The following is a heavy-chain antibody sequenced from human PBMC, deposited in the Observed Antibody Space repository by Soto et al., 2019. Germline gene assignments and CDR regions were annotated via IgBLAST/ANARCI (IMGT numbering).Heavy chain of an antibody. V-gene: IGHV3-21*01. CDR3: ARGMKTAVFYGMDV. J-gene: IGHJ6*02. CDR2: ISTSSNLI. D-gene: IGHD2-2*01. Sequence: PGGSLRLSCAASGFNFSRSSMNWVRQAPGKGLEWVASISTSSNLIHYEDSVKGRFTVSRDNTKNSMYLQMISLRAEDTAIYYCARGMKTAVFYGMDVWGQGTTVTVSS. CDR1: GFNFSRSS.